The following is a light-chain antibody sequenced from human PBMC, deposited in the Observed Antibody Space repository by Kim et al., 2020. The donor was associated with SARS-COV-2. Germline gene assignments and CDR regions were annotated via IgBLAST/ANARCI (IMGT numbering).Light chain of an antibody. CDR3: QQCQTTPLT. Sequence: SPGEIATLPCRASQSVSTSYLVWYQQKVGQAPRLLLYAASSRATGVPDRFSGSGSETEFSLTISGLEPDDFAVYYCQQCQTTPLTFGGGTKVDIK. CDR1: QSVSTSY. CDR2: AAS. J-gene: IGKJ4*01. V-gene: IGKV3-20*01.